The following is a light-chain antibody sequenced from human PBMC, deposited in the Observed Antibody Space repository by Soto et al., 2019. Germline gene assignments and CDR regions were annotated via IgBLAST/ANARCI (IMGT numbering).Light chain of an antibody. V-gene: IGLV1-47*01. CDR2: RND. Sequence: QSVLTQPPSASGTPGQRVTISCSGSISNLGSNFVFWYQQLPGAAPKLLIPRNDQRPSGVPDRFSGSKSGTSASLAISGPRSEDEADYHCAAWDDSLSGVVFGGGTKLTVL. CDR3: AAWDDSLSGVV. CDR1: ISNLGSNF. J-gene: IGLJ3*02.